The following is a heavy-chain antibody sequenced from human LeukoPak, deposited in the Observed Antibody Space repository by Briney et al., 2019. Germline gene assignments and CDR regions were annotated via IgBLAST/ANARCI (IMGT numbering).Heavy chain of an antibody. V-gene: IGHV3-30*02. Sequence: GGSLRLSCAASGFIFSNHGMHWVRQAPGKGLEWVSFLRFDGSNEKYADSMKGRFTISRDNSKNILYLQMDSLRVEDTAVYYCAKDRTYLSYFIDVWGKGTTVTVSS. CDR3: AKDRTYLSYFIDV. CDR2: LRFDGSNE. J-gene: IGHJ6*03. CDR1: GFIFSNHG.